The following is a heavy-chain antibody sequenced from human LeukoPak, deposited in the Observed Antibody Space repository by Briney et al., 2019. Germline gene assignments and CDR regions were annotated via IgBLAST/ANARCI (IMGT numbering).Heavy chain of an antibody. V-gene: IGHV4-39*07. D-gene: IGHD6-19*01. J-gene: IGHJ4*02. CDR1: GGSISLSYYY. Sequence: SETLSLTCTVSGGSISLSYYYWGWIRQPPGKALEWIGSVYYSGTTSYNPSLKSRVTISVDMSKNHFSLRLSSVTAADTAMYYCARGTLYGGWSYYFDYWDQGSQVTVSS. CDR2: VYYSGTT. CDR3: ARGTLYGGWSYYFDY.